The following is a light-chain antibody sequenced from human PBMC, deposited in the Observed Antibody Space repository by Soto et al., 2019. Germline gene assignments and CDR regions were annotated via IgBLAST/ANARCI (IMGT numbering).Light chain of an antibody. J-gene: IGLJ1*01. Sequence: QSVLTQPASLSGSPGQSITISYTVTSSYVGGYKYVSWYQQHPGKAPKLMIYEVSNRPSGVSNRFSGSKSGNTASLTISGLQAEDEADYYCSSYTSSSTLLYVFGTGTKVTVL. CDR2: EVS. V-gene: IGLV2-14*01. CDR3: SSYTSSSTLLYV. CDR1: SSYVGGYKY.